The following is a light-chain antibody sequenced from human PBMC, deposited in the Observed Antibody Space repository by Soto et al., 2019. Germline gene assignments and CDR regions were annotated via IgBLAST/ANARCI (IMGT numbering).Light chain of an antibody. V-gene: IGKV3-15*01. CDR2: DAS. J-gene: IGKJ3*01. CDR3: QQYNNWPLA. Sequence: EIVMTQSPATLSVSPGERATLSCRASQSLNNYLAWYQQKPGLAPRLLIYDASTRATGVPARFSGSGSGTEFTLTISRLQSEDFAVYYCQQYNNWPLAFGPGTKVDIK. CDR1: QSLNNY.